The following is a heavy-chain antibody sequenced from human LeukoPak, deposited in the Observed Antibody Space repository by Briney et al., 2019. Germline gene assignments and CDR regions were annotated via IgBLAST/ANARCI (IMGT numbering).Heavy chain of an antibody. CDR3: ARGGNWFDP. Sequence: SGGSLRLSCAASGFTFSSYSMNWVRQAPGKGLEWVSSISSTSSYIYFADSVKGRFTISRDNDKNSLFLQMNSLKAEDTAVYYCARGGNWFDPWGQGTLVTVSS. CDR2: ISSTSSYI. J-gene: IGHJ5*02. CDR1: GFTFSSYS. V-gene: IGHV3-21*01.